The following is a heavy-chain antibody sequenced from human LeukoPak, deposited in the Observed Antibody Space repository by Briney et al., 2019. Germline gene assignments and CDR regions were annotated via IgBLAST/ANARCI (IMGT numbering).Heavy chain of an antibody. CDR3: ARENRHFGSGRYSYYYGMDV. Sequence: PGGSLRLSCAASGFIFSDHFMDWVRQAPGKGLEWVGRSRNRANSYTTEYAASVKGTFSISRDDSKNSLYLQMNSLKIEDTAVYYCARENRHFGSGRYSYYYGMDVWGQGTTVTVSS. J-gene: IGHJ6*02. V-gene: IGHV3-72*01. D-gene: IGHD3-10*01. CDR1: GFIFSDHF. CDR2: SRNRANSYTT.